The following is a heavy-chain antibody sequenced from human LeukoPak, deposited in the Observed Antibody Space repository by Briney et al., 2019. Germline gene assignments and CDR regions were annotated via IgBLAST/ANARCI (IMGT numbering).Heavy chain of an antibody. V-gene: IGHV4-38-2*01. D-gene: IGHD1-7*01. J-gene: IGHJ4*02. CDR1: GYSISSGYY. CDR3: ARLHWNSNY. CDR2: IYHSGST. Sequence: KTSETLSLTCAVSGYSISSGYYWGWIRQPPGKGLEWIGSIYHSGSTYYNQSLKSRVTISVDTSKNQFSLKLTSATAADTAVYYCARLHWNSNYWGQGTLVTVSS.